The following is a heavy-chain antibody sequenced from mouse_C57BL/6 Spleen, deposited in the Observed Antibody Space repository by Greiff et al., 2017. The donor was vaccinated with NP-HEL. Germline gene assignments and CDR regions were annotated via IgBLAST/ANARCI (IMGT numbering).Heavy chain of an antibody. CDR3: TRLGRRDFDY. CDR1: GYTFTDYE. Sequence: VQLQQSGAELVRPGASVTLSCKASGYTFTDYEMHWVKQTPVHGLEWIGAIDPETGGSAYNQKFTGKAILTADKSSSTAYMELRSLTSEDSAVYYCTRLGRRDFDYWGQGTTLTVSS. V-gene: IGHV1-15*01. CDR2: IDPETGGS. J-gene: IGHJ2*01.